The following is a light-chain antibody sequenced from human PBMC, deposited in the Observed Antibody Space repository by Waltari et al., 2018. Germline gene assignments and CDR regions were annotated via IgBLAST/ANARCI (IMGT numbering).Light chain of an antibody. CDR3: LLYMGSGIWV. J-gene: IGLJ3*02. Sequence: QIVVTPEPSLSVSPGGTVTLTCALSSGSLSSTSYASWYQQRPGPAPRTLIYKTNSRPSGVPGRFSGSVLGNKAALTITGAQADDESDYYCLLYMGSGIWVFGGGTKLTVL. V-gene: IGLV8-61*01. CDR2: KTN. CDR1: SGSLSSTSY.